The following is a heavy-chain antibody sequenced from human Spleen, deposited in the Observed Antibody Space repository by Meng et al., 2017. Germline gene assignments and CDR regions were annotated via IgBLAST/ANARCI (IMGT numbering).Heavy chain of an antibody. J-gene: IGHJ5*02. V-gene: IGHV1-18*01. CDR1: GYTFTSSG. D-gene: IGHD3-16*02. Sequence: QVQLVQSAAEVKKPGASVKVSCKASGYTFTSSGISWVRQVPGQGLEWMGWISASNGNSNYAQKLQGRVTLTTDTSTSTAYMELRSLTSDDTAVYYCVRDIDPFDRWGQGTLVTVSS. CDR2: ISASNGNS. CDR3: VRDIDPFDR.